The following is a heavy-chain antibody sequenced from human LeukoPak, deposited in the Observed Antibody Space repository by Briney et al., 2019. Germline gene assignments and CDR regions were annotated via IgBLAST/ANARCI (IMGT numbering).Heavy chain of an antibody. CDR1: GGSISSYY. CDR3: AAASYGSTWYNAENAECFHH. V-gene: IGHV4-59*01. Sequence: PSETLSLTCTVSGGSISSYYWSWIRQPPGKGLEYIGYIYYSGWTNYNPSLKSRVTISVDTSKNQFSLKVISVTAADTAIYYCAAASYGSTWYNAENAECFHHWGQGTLVTVSS. J-gene: IGHJ1*01. CDR2: IYYSGWT. D-gene: IGHD6-13*01.